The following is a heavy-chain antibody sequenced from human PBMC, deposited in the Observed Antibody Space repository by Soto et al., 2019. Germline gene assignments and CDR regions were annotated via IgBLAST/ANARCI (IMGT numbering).Heavy chain of an antibody. J-gene: IGHJ6*02. D-gene: IGHD4-17*01. V-gene: IGHV1-46*01. CDR3: ARDGEGTVTTRGYYGMDV. Sequence: GASVKVSCKASGYTFTSYYMHWVRQAPGQGLEWMGIINHSGGSTSYAQKFQGRVTMTRDTSTSTVYMELSSLRSEDTDVYYCARDGEGTVTTRGYYGMDVWGQGTTVTVSS. CDR1: GYTFTSYY. CDR2: INHSGGST.